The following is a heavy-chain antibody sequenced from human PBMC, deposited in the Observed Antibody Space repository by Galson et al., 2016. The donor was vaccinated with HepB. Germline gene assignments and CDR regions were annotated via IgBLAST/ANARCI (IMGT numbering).Heavy chain of an antibody. CDR1: GVTLSSNA. V-gene: IGHV1-69*13. D-gene: IGHD3-10*01. Sequence: SVKVSCKASGVTLSSNAVSWVRQAPGQGLELMGGIIPILGTANYAQTFQGRVTITADESTRTAYMELSSLRSEDTAVYYCARGRGLWFGEGTPYYGMDVWGQGTTVTVSS. CDR3: ARGRGLWFGEGTPYYGMDV. J-gene: IGHJ6*02. CDR2: IIPILGTA.